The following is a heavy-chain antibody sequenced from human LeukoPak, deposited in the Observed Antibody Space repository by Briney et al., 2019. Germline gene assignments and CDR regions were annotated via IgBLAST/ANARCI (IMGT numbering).Heavy chain of an antibody. V-gene: IGHV4-31*03. CDR2: IHNSGST. J-gene: IGHJ5*02. CDR1: GRSISSGGFY. Sequence: SETLSLTCSVTGRSISSGGFYWSWIRQRPGQGLEWIGYIHNSGSTYYNPSLQSRAIISLDTSKSQFSLQLNSVTAADTAVYYCARVDGSGSKRWFDPWGQGVPVTVSS. CDR3: ARVDGSGSKRWFDP. D-gene: IGHD3-10*01.